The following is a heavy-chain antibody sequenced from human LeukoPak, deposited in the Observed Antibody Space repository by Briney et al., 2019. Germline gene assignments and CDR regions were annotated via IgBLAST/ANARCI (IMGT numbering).Heavy chain of an antibody. J-gene: IGHJ3*02. CDR1: GGSISSGGYY. Sequence: SETLSLTCTVSGGSISSGGYYWSWIRQPPGKGLEWIGYIYHSGSTYYNPSLKSRVTISVDRSKNQFSLKLNSVTAADTAVYYCTRRVATTGIYAFDIWGQGTMVTVSS. V-gene: IGHV4-30-2*01. D-gene: IGHD1-1*01. CDR2: IYHSGST. CDR3: TRRVATTGIYAFDI.